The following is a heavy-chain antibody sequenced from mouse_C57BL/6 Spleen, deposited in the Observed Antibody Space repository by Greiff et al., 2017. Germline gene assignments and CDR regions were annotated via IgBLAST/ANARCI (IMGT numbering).Heavy chain of an antibody. V-gene: IGHV5-17*01. CDR1: GFTFSDYG. CDR2: ISSGSSTI. Sequence: EVKLMESGGGLVKPGGSLKLSCAASGFTFSDYGMHWVRQAPEKGLGWVAYISSGSSTIYYADTVKGRFTISRDNAKNTLFLQMTSLRSEDTAMYYCAPDRYYAMDYWGQGTSVTVSS. CDR3: APDRYYAMDY. J-gene: IGHJ4*01.